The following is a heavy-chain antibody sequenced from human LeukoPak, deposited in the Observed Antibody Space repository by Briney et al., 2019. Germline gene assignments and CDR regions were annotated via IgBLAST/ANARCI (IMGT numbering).Heavy chain of an antibody. CDR2: ISGSGGST. CDR3: AKDPGYCSGGSCWYFDY. Sequence: GGSLRLSCAASGFTFSSYAMSWVRQAPGKGLEWVSAISGSGGSTYYADSVKGRFTISRDNSKNTLYLQMNSLRAEDTAVYYCAKDPGYCSGGSCWYFDYWGQGTLVTVSS. V-gene: IGHV3-23*01. J-gene: IGHJ4*02. D-gene: IGHD2-15*01. CDR1: GFTFSSYA.